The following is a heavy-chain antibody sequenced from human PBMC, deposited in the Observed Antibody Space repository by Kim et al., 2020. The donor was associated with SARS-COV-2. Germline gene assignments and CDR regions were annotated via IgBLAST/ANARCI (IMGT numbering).Heavy chain of an antibody. D-gene: IGHD3-16*02. CDR3: ARAHMITFGGVIVESNWFDP. CDR2: IYYSGST. Sequence: SETLSLTCTVSGGSISSGGYYWSWIRQHPGKGLEWIGYIYYSGSTYYNPSLKSRVTISVDTSKNQFSLKLSSVTAAATAVYYCARAHMITFGGVIVESNWFDPWGQGTLVTVSS. J-gene: IGHJ5*02. CDR1: GGSISSGGYY. V-gene: IGHV4-31*03.